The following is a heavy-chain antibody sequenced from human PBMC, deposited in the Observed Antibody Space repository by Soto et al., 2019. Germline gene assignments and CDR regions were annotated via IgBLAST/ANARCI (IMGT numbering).Heavy chain of an antibody. J-gene: IGHJ6*02. D-gene: IGHD2-21*02. CDR1: EFTFRSYA. V-gene: IGHV3-30-3*01. CDR2: ISYDGSNK. CDR3: AREVVTWGYYYGMDV. Sequence: GGSLRLSCAASEFTFRSYAMHWVRQAPGKGLEWVALISYDGSNKYHADSVKGRFTISRDNSKNTLDLQMNSLRAEDTAVYYCAREVVTWGYYYGMDVWGQGTTVTVSS.